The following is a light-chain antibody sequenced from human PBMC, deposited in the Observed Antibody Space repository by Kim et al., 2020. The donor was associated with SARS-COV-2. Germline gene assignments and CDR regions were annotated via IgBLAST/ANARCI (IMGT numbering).Light chain of an antibody. CDR2: GKN. CDR3: NSRDSSGNHVV. V-gene: IGLV3-19*01. J-gene: IGLJ2*01. CDR1: SLRSYY. Sequence: SSELTQAPAVSVALGQTVRLTCQGDSLRSYYASWYQQKPGQAPVLVIYGKNNRPSGIPDRFSGSSSGNTASLTITGAQAEDEADYYCNSRDSSGNHVVFGGGTQLTVL.